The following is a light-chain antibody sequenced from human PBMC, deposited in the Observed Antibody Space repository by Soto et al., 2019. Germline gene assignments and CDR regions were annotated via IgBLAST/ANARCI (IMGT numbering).Light chain of an antibody. CDR3: PHYSYSRYFS. CDR1: ESVSHNY. Sequence: EIVLTQSPGTLSLSPGERATLSCRASESVSHNYLAWYQQKPGQAPRLLIYGVSYRATGIPDRFSGSGSGTELTLTIRRLEPEDFSVYDCPHYSYSRYFSFGPGTKVEIK. J-gene: IGKJ3*01. CDR2: GVS. V-gene: IGKV3-20*01.